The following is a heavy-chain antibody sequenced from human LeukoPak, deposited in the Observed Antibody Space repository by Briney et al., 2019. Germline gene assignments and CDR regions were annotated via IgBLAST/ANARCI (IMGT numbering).Heavy chain of an antibody. CDR1: GYSISSGYY. Sequence: SETLSLTCTVSGYSISSGYYWGWIRQPPGKGLEWIGSIYHSGSTYYNPSLKSRVTISVDTSKNQFSLKLSSVTAADTAVYYCARGSNDFDYWGQGTLVIVSS. V-gene: IGHV4-38-2*02. CDR3: ARGSNDFDY. J-gene: IGHJ4*02. CDR2: IYHSGST.